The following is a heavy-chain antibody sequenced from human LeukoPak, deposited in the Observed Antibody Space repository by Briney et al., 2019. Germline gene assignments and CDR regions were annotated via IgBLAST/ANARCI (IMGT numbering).Heavy chain of an antibody. J-gene: IGHJ6*04. CDR3: ARRSPGSSSLFFYYMDV. V-gene: IGHV3-23*01. CDR2: ISSSGSST. Sequence: PGGSMRLSCAASGFTFSNYAMSWVRQAPGTGLEWVSGISSSGSSTFFADHVKGRFTISRDNAKNSLYLQINTLQAEDTAVYYCARRSPGSSSLFFYYMDVWGKGTTVTVSS. D-gene: IGHD1-26*01. CDR1: GFTFSNYA.